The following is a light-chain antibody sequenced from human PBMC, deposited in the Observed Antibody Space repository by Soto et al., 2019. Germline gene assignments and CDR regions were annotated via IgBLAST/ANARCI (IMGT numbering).Light chain of an antibody. V-gene: IGKV1-39*01. Sequence: DIQVTHSPSSLSASVGERVTITCRASQSISRHLNWYQQKPGKAPNLLVNMASSLQSGVPSTFSGSGCGTDFTLTISNVQHPDFATYYCQQPYSTPPPFGQGTRLENK. J-gene: IGKJ5*01. CDR1: QSISRH. CDR2: MAS. CDR3: QQPYSTPPP.